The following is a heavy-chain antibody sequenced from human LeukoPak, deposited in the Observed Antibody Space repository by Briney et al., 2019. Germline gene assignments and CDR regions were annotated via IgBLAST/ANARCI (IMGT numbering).Heavy chain of an antibody. J-gene: IGHJ4*02. CDR3: ARDERIAAAGSGPVDY. D-gene: IGHD6-13*01. CDR2: INPSGGST. CDR1: GYTFTSYY. Sequence: GASVKVSCKASGYTFTSYYMHWVRRAPGQGLEWMGIINPSGGSTSYAQKFQGRVTMTRDTPTSTVYMELSSLRSGDTAVYYCARDERIAAAGSGPVDYWGQGTLVTVSS. V-gene: IGHV1-46*01.